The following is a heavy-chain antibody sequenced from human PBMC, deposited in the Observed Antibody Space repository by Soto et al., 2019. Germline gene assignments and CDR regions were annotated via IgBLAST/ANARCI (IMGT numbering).Heavy chain of an antibody. CDR1: GFTFSSYS. V-gene: IGHV3-48*02. J-gene: IGHJ4*02. CDR3: ARDSYYILTGYYPLPFDY. CDR2: ISSSSSTI. Sequence: LRLSCAASGFTFSSYSMNWVRQAPGKGLEWVSYISSSSSTIYYADSVKGRFTISRDNAKNSLYLQMNSLRDEDTAVYYCARDSYYILTGYYPLPFDYWGQGTLVTVSS. D-gene: IGHD3-9*01.